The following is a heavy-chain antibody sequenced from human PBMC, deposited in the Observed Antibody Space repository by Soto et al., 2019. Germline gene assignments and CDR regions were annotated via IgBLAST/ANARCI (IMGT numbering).Heavy chain of an antibody. D-gene: IGHD3-3*01. J-gene: IGHJ6*04. V-gene: IGHV4-39*01. CDR2: IYYGGST. CDR1: GGSISSSSYY. Sequence: PSETLSLTCTVSGGSISSSSYYWGWIRQPPGKGLEWIGSIYYGGSTYYNPSLKSRVTISVDTSKNQFSLKLSSVTAADTAVYYCATIGANRNYDFWSGYGNPSYYYYGMDVGGKGTTVTVS. CDR3: ATIGANRNYDFWSGYGNPSYYYYGMDV.